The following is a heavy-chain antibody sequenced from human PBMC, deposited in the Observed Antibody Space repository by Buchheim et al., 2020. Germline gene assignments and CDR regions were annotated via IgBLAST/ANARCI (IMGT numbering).Heavy chain of an antibody. CDR3: AGGLASTYNSFDP. J-gene: IGHJ5*02. CDR2: MSTSGIA. V-gene: IGHV4-61*02. D-gene: IGHD3/OR15-3a*01. Sequence: QVQLQESGPGLVKPSQTLSLTCTVSGGSIIYDRYFWSWIRQPAGKGLEWIGRMSTSGIANYSPSLQNRVTILLDTTKNQFSLRLTSVTAADTARYYCAGGLASTYNSFDPWGLGTL. CDR1: GGSIIYDRYF.